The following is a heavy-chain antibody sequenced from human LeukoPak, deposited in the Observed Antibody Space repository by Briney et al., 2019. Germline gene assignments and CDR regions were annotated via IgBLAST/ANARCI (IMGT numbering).Heavy chain of an antibody. CDR2: INHSGST. V-gene: IGHV4-34*01. CDR1: GGSFSGYY. CDR3: ARGLKRSSSWYFIGWFDP. Sequence: SETLSLTCAVYGGSFSGYYWSWIRQPPGKGLEWIGEINHSGSTNYNPSLKSRVTISVDTSKNQFPLKLSSVTAADTAVYYCARGLKRSSSWYFIGWFDPWGQGTLVTVSS. J-gene: IGHJ5*02. D-gene: IGHD6-13*01.